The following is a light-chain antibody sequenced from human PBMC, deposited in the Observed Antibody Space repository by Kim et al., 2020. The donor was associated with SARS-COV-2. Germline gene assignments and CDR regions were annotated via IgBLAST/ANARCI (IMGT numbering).Light chain of an antibody. V-gene: IGKV3-15*01. CDR3: QQYSDWPPWT. CDR1: HSVDSH. CDR2: DAS. Sequence: ETVMTQSPATLSVSPGERATLSCRASHSVDSHLAWYQQKPGQPPRLLIYDASTRATGIPPRFSGSRSGTDFTLTISSLQSEDFAVYYCQQYSDWPPWTFGQGTKVDIK. J-gene: IGKJ1*01.